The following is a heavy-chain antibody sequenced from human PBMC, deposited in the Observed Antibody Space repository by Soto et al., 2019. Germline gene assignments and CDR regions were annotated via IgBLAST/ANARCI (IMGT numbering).Heavy chain of an antibody. J-gene: IGHJ6*02. CDR2: IYYSGST. CDR1: GGSISSGGYY. V-gene: IGHV4-31*03. D-gene: IGHD2-21*02. CDR3: ARVCGGDCHYGMDV. Sequence: QVQLQESGPGLVKPSQTLSLTCTVSGGSISSGGYYWSWIRQHPGKGLEWIGYIYYSGSTYYNPSLNSRFTIPVDTSKNQFSLKLSSVTAADTAVYYCARVCGGDCHYGMDVWGQGTTVTVSS.